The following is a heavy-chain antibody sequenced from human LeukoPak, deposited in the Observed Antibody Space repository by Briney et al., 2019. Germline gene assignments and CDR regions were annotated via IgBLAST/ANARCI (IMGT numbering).Heavy chain of an antibody. Sequence: SETLSLTCTVSGGSVSSGSYYWSWIRQPPGKGLEWIGYIYYSGSTNYNPSLKSRVTISVDTSKNQFSLKLSSVTAADTAVYYCARAFYDYVWGSYRHEYFQHWGQGTLVTVSS. CDR1: GGSVSSGSYY. CDR2: IYYSGST. D-gene: IGHD3-16*02. CDR3: ARAFYDYVWGSYRHEYFQH. V-gene: IGHV4-61*01. J-gene: IGHJ1*01.